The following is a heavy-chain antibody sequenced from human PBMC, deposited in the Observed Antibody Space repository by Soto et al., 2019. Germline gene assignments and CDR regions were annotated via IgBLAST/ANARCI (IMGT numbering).Heavy chain of an antibody. CDR1: GFTFTDAW. J-gene: IGHJ4*02. CDR3: TTDGGIAVRPLFDY. Sequence: EVLVVESGGDLVKPGGSLRLSCTASGFTFTDAWLGWVRLAPGKGLEWVGRIKSKTDGGTTDYAAPVKGRFSISRDDSKNTVFLQMRSLKIEDTAVYYCTTDGGIAVRPLFDYWGQGTLVTVSP. CDR2: IKSKTDGGTT. V-gene: IGHV3-15*01. D-gene: IGHD6-6*01.